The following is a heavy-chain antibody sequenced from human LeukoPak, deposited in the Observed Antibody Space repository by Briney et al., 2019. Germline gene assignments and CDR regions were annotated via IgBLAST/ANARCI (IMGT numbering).Heavy chain of an antibody. CDR2: IYYSGST. D-gene: IGHD2-21*02. CDR1: GGSISSYY. V-gene: IGHV4-59*01. J-gene: IGHJ1*01. CDR3: ARHSVAYCGGDCYSRWEEDEYFLH. Sequence: KPSETLSLTCTVSGGSISSYYWSWIRQPPGKGLEWIGYIYYSGSTNYNPSLKSRVTITVDTSKNQFSLKLSSVTAADTAVYYCARHSVAYCGGDCYSRWEEDEYFLHWGQGTLVTVSS.